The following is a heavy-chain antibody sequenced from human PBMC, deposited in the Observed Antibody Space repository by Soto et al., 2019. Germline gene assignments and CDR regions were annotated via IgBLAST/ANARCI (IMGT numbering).Heavy chain of an antibody. V-gene: IGHV6-1*01. J-gene: IGHJ5*02. CDR2: TYYRSKWYN. CDR3: AREPGPDILTGYYSKKPNTWFDP. D-gene: IGHD3-9*01. Sequence: SHTLSLTCAISGDSVSSNSAAWNWIKQSPSRGLEWLGRTYYRSKWYNDYAVSVKSRITINPDTSKNQFSLQLNSVTPEDTAVYYCAREPGPDILTGYYSKKPNTWFDPWGQGTLVTVSS. CDR1: GDSVSSNSAA.